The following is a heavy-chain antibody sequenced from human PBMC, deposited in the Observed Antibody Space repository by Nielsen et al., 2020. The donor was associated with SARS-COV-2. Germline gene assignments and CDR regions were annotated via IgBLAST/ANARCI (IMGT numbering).Heavy chain of an antibody. V-gene: IGHV1-8*01. CDR3: AVGSSGSYRSYYYYYMDV. CDR1: GYTFTSYD. CDR2: MNPNSGNT. J-gene: IGHJ6*03. Sequence: ASVKVSCKASGYTFTSYDINWVRQATGQGLEWMGWMNPNSGNTGYAQKFQGRVTMTRNTSISTAYMELSSLRSEDTAAYYCAVGSSGSYRSYYYYYMDVWGKGTTVTVSS. D-gene: IGHD3-10*01.